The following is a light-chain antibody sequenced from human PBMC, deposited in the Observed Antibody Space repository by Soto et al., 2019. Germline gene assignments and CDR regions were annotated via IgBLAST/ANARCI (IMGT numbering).Light chain of an antibody. CDR2: RDN. CDR3: ASRDDNLSGHWM. V-gene: IGLV1-47*01. CDR1: SSNIGSNY. J-gene: IGLJ3*02. Sequence: QSVLTQPPSASQTPGQRVTISCSGTSSNIGSNYVSWYQQLPGTAPKLLIYRDNQRPSGVPDQFSGSKSGTSASLAISGLRSEDEADYYCASRDDNLSGHWMFGGGTKLTVL.